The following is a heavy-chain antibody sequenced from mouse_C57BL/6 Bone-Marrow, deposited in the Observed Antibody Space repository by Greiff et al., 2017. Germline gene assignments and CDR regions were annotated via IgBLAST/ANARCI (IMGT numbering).Heavy chain of an antibody. V-gene: IGHV1-76*01. D-gene: IGHD1-1*01. CDR2: IYPGSGNT. Sequence: VQLQQSGAELVRPGASVKLSCKASGYTFTDYYINWVKQRPGQGLEWIARIYPGSGNTYYNEKFKGKATLTAEKSSSTAYMQLSSLTSEDSAVXFCARRGYYYGSSYGEYYFDYWGQGTTLTVSS. CDR1: GYTFTDYY. CDR3: ARRGYYYGSSYGEYYFDY. J-gene: IGHJ2*01.